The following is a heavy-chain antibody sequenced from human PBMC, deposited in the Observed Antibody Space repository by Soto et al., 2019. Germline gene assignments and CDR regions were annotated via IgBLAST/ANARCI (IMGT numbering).Heavy chain of an antibody. D-gene: IGHD6-13*01. J-gene: IGHJ6*02. V-gene: IGHV1-2*04. CDR1: GYTFTGYY. Sequence: SVKVSCKASGYTFTGYYMHWVRQAPGQGLELMVCINPNSGGPNYAQKFQGWVTMTRDTSISTAYMELSRLRSDDTAVYYCARDLKWIYSSSWSGPYYYSYGMDVWAQGTTVTVSS. CDR2: INPNSGGP. CDR3: ARDLKWIYSSSWSGPYYYSYGMDV.